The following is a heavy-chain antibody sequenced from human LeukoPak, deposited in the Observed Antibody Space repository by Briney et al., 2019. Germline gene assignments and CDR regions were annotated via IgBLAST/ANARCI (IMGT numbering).Heavy chain of an antibody. CDR3: AKDRDYYLVGFFDY. D-gene: IGHD3-10*01. CDR1: GFTFSSYA. J-gene: IGHJ4*02. CDR2: ISGSGVTT. Sequence: RSGGSLRLSCAASGFTFSSYAMSWVRQAPGKGLGWVSAISGSGVTTYYADSVKGRFTISRDNSKNTLYLQMNSLRAEDTALYYCAKDRDYYLVGFFDYWGQGTLVTVSS. V-gene: IGHV3-23*01.